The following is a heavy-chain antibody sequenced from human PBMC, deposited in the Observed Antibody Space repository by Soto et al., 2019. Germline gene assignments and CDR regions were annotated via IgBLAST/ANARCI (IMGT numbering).Heavy chain of an antibody. J-gene: IGHJ6*02. Sequence: SVKLSCKASGGTFSSYAISCVRQAPGQGLEWMGGIIPIFGTANYAQKFQGRVTITADESTSTAYMELSSLRSEDTAVYYCARGYCSGGSCYSGLGEGPYYYYYGMDVWGQGTTVTVSS. D-gene: IGHD2-15*01. CDR3: ARGYCSGGSCYSGLGEGPYYYYYGMDV. CDR1: GGTFSSYA. CDR2: IIPIFGTA. V-gene: IGHV1-69*13.